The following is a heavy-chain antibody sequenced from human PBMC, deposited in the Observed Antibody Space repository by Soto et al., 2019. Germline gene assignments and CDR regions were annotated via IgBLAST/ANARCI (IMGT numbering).Heavy chain of an antibody. CDR1: GFTFSSYS. Sequence: GGSLRLSCAASGFTFSSYSMNWVRQAPGKGLEWVSYISSSSSTIYYADFVKGRFTISRDNAKNSLYLQMNSLRDEDTAVYYCARDLTMIVVVDDAFDIWGQGTMVTVS. D-gene: IGHD3-22*01. CDR2: ISSSSSTI. CDR3: ARDLTMIVVVDDAFDI. V-gene: IGHV3-48*02. J-gene: IGHJ3*02.